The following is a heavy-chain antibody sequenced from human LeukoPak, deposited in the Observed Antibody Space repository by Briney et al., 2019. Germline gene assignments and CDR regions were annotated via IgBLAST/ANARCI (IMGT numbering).Heavy chain of an antibody. CDR1: GDSISSRNYY. Sequence: PSETLSLTCYVSGDSISSRNYYWGWIRQPPGKGLGWIGSIYYSGSTYYNPSLKSRVTISVDKSKNQFSLKLSSVTAADTAVYCCARAGDDSSGYYPYWGQGTLVTVSS. CDR2: IYYSGST. D-gene: IGHD3-22*01. J-gene: IGHJ4*02. V-gene: IGHV4-39*07. CDR3: ARAGDDSSGYYPY.